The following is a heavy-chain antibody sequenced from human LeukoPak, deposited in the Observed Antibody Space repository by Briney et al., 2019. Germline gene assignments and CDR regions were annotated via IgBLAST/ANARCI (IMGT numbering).Heavy chain of an antibody. V-gene: IGHV4-61*02. Sequence: SETLSLTCTVSGGSISSGSYYWSWIRQPAGKGLEWIGRIYTSGSTNYNPSLKSRVTISVDTSKNQFSLKLSSVAAADTAVYYCARLNNGYYDSSGYYGYYYYYMDVWGKGTTVTISS. CDR3: ARLNNGYYDSSGYYGYYYYYMDV. J-gene: IGHJ6*03. CDR1: GGSISSGSYY. D-gene: IGHD3-22*01. CDR2: IYTSGST.